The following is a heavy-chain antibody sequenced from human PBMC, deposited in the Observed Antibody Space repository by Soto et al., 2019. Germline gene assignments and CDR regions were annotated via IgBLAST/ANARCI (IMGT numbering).Heavy chain of an antibody. J-gene: IGHJ4*02. CDR2: IYYSGST. Sequence: PSETLSLTCTVSGDSISSSSNYWGWIRQPPGKGLEYIGSIYYSGSTNYNPSLKSRVTISIDTSKNQFSLKLSSLTATDTAVYHCARLPQAAQLDYWGQGTLVTVSS. CDR1: GDSISSSSNY. D-gene: IGHD2-15*01. CDR3: ARLPQAAQLDY. V-gene: IGHV4-39*01.